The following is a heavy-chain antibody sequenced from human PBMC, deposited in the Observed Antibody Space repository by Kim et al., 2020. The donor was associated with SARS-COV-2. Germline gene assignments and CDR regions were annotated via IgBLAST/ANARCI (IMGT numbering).Heavy chain of an antibody. V-gene: IGHV3-74*01. CDR3: ARACQVGIAAAGDYYGMDV. J-gene: IGHJ6*02. Sequence: GRFTISRDNAKNTLYLQMNSLRAEDTAVYYCARACQVGIAAAGDYYGMDVWGQGTTVTVSS. D-gene: IGHD6-13*01.